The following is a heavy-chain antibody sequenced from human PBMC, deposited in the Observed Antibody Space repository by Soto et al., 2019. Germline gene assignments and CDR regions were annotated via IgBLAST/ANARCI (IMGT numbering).Heavy chain of an antibody. Sequence: GGSLRLSCAASGFTFSSYGMHWVRQAPGKGLEKVAVIWYDGSNKYYADSVKGRFTISRDNSKNTLYLQMNSLRAEDTAVYYCARDLLIVAANPYDAFDIWGQGTMVTVSS. D-gene: IGHD2-15*01. CDR1: GFTFSSYG. CDR2: IWYDGSNK. J-gene: IGHJ3*02. V-gene: IGHV3-33*01. CDR3: ARDLLIVAANPYDAFDI.